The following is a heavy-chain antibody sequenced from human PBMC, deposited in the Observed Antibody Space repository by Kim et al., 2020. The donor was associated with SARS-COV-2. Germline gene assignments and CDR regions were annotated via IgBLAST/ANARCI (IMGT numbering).Heavy chain of an antibody. CDR3: ARDSTPYYYYYYGMDV. V-gene: IGHV1-3*01. CDR2: INAGNGNT. J-gene: IGHJ6*02. Sequence: ASVKVSCKASGYTFTSYAMHWVRQAPGQRLEWMGWINAGNGNTKYSQKFQGRVTITRDTSASTAYMELSSLRSEDTAVYYCARDSTPYYYYYYGMDVWGQGTTVTVSS. CDR1: GYTFTSYA. D-gene: IGHD3-3*02.